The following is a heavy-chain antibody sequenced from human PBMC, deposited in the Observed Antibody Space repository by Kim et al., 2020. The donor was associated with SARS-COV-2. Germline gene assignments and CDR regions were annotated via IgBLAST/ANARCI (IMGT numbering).Heavy chain of an antibody. D-gene: IGHD3-3*01. Sequence: GGSLRLSCAASGFTVSSNYMSWVRQAPGKGLEWVSVIYSGGSTYYADSVKGRFTISRDNSKNTLYLQMNSLRAEDTAVYYCAETYYDFWSAENWGQGTLVTVAS. J-gene: IGHJ4*02. CDR2: IYSGGST. CDR1: GFTVSSNY. CDR3: AETYYDFWSAEN. V-gene: IGHV3-66*01.